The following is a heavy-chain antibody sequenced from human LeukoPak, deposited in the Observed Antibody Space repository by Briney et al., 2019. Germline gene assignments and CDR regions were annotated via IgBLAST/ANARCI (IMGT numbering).Heavy chain of an antibody. J-gene: IGHJ6*03. Sequence: SLKVSCKASGGTFSRYAISWVRQAPGQGLEWMGGIIPIIGTANYAQKFQGRVTITTDESTSTAYMELSSLRCEDTAVYYCARGRIAARPESGYYYMDVWGKGATVTVSS. D-gene: IGHD6-6*01. V-gene: IGHV1-69*05. CDR2: IIPIIGTA. CDR1: GGTFSRYA. CDR3: ARGRIAARPESGYYYMDV.